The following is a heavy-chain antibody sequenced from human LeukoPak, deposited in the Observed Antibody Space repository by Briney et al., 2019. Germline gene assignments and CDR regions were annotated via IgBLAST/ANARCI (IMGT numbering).Heavy chain of an antibody. J-gene: IGHJ5*02. Sequence: PSDTLPLNCSVSGVSFSSTGFYWACIRPPPGKGREWLANIYHTGSTYYNPSLKSRVIISVDTSANQFSLKLSSVTAADTAVYYCARVHYRASNWFDPWGQGTLVTVSS. CDR2: IYHTGST. CDR3: ARVHYRASNWFDP. V-gene: IGHV4-39*07. D-gene: IGHD1-14*01. CDR1: GVSFSSTGFY.